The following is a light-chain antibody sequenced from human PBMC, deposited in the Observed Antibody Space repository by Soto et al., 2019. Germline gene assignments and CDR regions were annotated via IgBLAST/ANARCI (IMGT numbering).Light chain of an antibody. CDR1: QYVSTN. V-gene: IGKV3-15*01. J-gene: IGKJ1*01. CDR2: GAS. Sequence: EVVMTQSPATLSVSPGERAALSYRASQYVSTNVAWYQQKPGQHPMHLVSGASHRATGVPPRFSGSGSGTDFTLTISGLQSEDVGIYYCQQYNTWQTFGQGTKVEI. CDR3: QQYNTWQT.